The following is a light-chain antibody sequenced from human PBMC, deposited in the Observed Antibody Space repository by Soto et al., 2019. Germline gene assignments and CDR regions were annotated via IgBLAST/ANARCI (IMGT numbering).Light chain of an antibody. Sequence: DIQMTQSPSTLSASVGDRVIITCRASQSISSWLAWYQQKPGKAPNLLIYKASTLKSGVPSRFSGSGSGTVFTLTITSLQPDDFATYYCQQYDNASWTFGQGTKGENK. CDR1: QSISSW. CDR2: KAS. J-gene: IGKJ1*01. V-gene: IGKV1-5*03. CDR3: QQYDNASWT.